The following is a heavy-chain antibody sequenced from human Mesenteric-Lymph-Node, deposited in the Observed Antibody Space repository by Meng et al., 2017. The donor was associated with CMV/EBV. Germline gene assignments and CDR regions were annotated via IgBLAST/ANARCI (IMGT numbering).Heavy chain of an antibody. CDR3: ASGYCSSTSCYNRYYYYGMDV. CDR1: GYTFTGHY. D-gene: IGHD2-2*02. Sequence: ASVKVSCKASGYTFTGHYMHWVRQAPGQGLEWVGWMNPNNGYTYYAQKFRGRVTMTRDTSISTAYMEVSRLTSDDTAVYYCASGYCSSTSCYNRYYYYGMDVWGQGTTVTVSS. CDR2: MNPNNGYT. J-gene: IGHJ6*02. V-gene: IGHV1-2*02.